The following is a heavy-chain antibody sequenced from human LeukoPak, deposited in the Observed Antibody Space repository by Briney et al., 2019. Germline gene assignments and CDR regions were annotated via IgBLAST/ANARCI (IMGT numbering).Heavy chain of an antibody. D-gene: IGHD6-13*01. CDR2: CEPQDGEK. CDR1: GYTLTELS. Sequence: ASLKVSSKVSGYTLTELSMHSVRQAPGKGLGWMGGCEPQDGEKIYAQKLQGRVTITEDTYTDTAYMELSSLRSEDTAVYYCATPKMAAAGTYYYGMDVWGQGTTVTVSS. J-gene: IGHJ6*02. V-gene: IGHV1-24*01. CDR3: ATPKMAAAGTYYYGMDV.